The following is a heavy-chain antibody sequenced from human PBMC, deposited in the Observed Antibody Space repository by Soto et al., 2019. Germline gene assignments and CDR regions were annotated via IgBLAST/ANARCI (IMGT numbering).Heavy chain of an antibody. CDR2: IYYSGST. CDR3: ARRYGASFDY. V-gene: IGHV4-59*01. D-gene: IGHD4-17*01. J-gene: IGHJ4*02. CDR1: GGSISSYY. Sequence: SETLSLTCTVSGGSISSYYWSWVRQPPGKGLEWIGYIYYSGSTNYNPSLKSRVTISVDTSKNQFSLKLSSVTAADTAVYYCARRYGASFDYWGQGTLVTVSS.